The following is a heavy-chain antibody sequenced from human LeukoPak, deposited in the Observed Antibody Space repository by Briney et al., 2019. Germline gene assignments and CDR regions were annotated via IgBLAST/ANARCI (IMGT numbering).Heavy chain of an antibody. J-gene: IGHJ4*02. CDR3: ARHNRGDYDFCDF. V-gene: IGHV3-53*01. D-gene: IGHD5-12*01. Sequence: GGSLRLSCAASGFTVSTSYMNWVRQAPGNGLECVSIINSGGNTYYADSVKGRFTISRDNSKNTLYLQMNNLRAEDTTIYYCARHNRGDYDFCDFWGQGTLVTVSS. CDR2: INSGGNT. CDR1: GFTVSTSY.